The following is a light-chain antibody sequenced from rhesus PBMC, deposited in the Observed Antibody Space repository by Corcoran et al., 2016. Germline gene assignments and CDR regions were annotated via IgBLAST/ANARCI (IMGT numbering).Light chain of an antibody. Sequence: DIQMTQSPSSLSASVGDTVTITCRASQGISNYLAWYPQKPGKARTPLFYYASNLESGVPSSVSGSVSVTDFTLTISSLQPEDFATYYCQQHNSNPYSFGQGTKVEIK. CDR2: YAS. CDR1: QGISNY. CDR3: QQHNSNPYS. J-gene: IGKJ2*01. V-gene: IGKV1S14*01.